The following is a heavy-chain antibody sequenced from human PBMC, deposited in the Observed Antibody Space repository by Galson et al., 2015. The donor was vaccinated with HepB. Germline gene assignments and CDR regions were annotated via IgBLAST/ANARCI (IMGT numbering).Heavy chain of an antibody. J-gene: IGHJ4*02. D-gene: IGHD3-10*01. CDR3: AKGGFFRGADFDY. CDR1: GFTFSNYA. CDR2: TSGGGIST. V-gene: IGHV3-23*01. Sequence: SLRLSCAASGFTFSNYAMNWVSQAPGKGLKWVSTTSGGGISTYYADSVKGRFTISRDNSKNTLYLQMNSLRAEDTAVYYCAKGGFFRGADFDYWGQGTLVTVSS.